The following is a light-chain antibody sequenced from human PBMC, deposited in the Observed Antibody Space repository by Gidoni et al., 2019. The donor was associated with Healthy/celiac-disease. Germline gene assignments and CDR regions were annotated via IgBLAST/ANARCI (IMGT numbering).Light chain of an antibody. Sequence: VIWMTQSPSLLSASTGDRVTSSCRMSQGISRYLAWYQQKPGKAPELLIYAASTLQSGVPSRFSGSGSGIDFTLTISCLQSEDLATYYCQQYYSFPWTFXQXTKVEIK. CDR3: QQYYSFPWT. CDR2: AAS. J-gene: IGKJ1*01. CDR1: QGISRY. V-gene: IGKV1D-8*01.